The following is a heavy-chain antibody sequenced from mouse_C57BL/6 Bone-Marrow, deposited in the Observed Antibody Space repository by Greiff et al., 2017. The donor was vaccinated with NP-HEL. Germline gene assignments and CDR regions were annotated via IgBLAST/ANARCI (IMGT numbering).Heavy chain of an antibody. J-gene: IGHJ3*01. CDR2: ISDGGSYT. Sequence: DVHLVESGGGLVKPGGSLKLSCAASGFTFSSYAMSWVRQTPEKRLEWVATISDGGSYTYYPDNVKGRFTISRDNAKNNLYLQMSHLKSEDTAMYYCARGDDYDEAYWGQGTLVTVSA. CDR1: GFTFSSYA. CDR3: ARGDDYDEAY. D-gene: IGHD2-4*01. V-gene: IGHV5-4*01.